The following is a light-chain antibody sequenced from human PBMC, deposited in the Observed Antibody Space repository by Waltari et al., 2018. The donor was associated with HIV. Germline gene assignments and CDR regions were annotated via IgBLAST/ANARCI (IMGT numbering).Light chain of an antibody. CDR1: QSVLYSSNNKNY. J-gene: IGKJ4*01. CDR2: WAS. Sequence: DIVMTQSPDSLAVSLGERATINCKSSQSVLYSSNNKNYLAWYQQKPGQPPKLLLYWASTRESAVPDRFSGSGSGTDFTLTISSLQAEDLAVYYCQQYYSTPLTFGGGIKVEIK. V-gene: IGKV4-1*01. CDR3: QQYYSTPLT.